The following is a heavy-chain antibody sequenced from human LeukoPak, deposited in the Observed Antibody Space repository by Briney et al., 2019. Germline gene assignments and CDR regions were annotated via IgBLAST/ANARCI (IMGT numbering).Heavy chain of an antibody. Sequence: ASVKVSCKASGYTFTSYDINWVRQAPGQGLEWMGWMNPNSGNTGYAQKFQGRVTITRNTSISTAYMELSSLRTEDTAVYYCARGQGSSWFNYYYYMDVWGKGTTVTVSS. CDR2: MNPNSGNT. V-gene: IGHV1-8*03. CDR3: ARGQGSSWFNYYYYMDV. CDR1: GYTFTSYD. J-gene: IGHJ6*03. D-gene: IGHD6-13*01.